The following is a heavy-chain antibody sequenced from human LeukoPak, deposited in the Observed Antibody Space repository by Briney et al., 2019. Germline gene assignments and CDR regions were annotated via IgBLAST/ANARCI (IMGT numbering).Heavy chain of an antibody. CDR3: ARHGEYCSSTSCYEGFDY. CDR2: IYPGDSDA. D-gene: IGHD2-2*01. Sequence: GESLQISSKGSGYSFTSYWIGWVRRMPGKGLEWMGIIYPGDSDARYSPSFQGQVTISADKSISTAYLQWSSLKASDTAMYYCARHGEYCSSTSCYEGFDYWGQGTLVTVSS. J-gene: IGHJ4*02. V-gene: IGHV5-51*01. CDR1: GYSFTSYW.